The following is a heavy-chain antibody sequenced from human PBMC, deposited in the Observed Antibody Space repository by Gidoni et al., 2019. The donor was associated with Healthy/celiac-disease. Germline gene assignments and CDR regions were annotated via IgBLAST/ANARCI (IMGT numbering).Heavy chain of an antibody. D-gene: IGHD3-3*01. V-gene: IGHV1-69*08. J-gene: IGHJ3*02. Sequence: QVQLVQSGAEVKKPGSSVKVSCKASGGTFSSYTISWVRQAPGQGLEWMGRIIPILGIANYAQKFQGRVTITADKSTSTGYMELSSLRSEDTAVYYCARDIRGEIFGDPGAFDIWGQGTMVTVSS. CDR2: IIPILGIA. CDR1: GGTFSSYT. CDR3: ARDIRGEIFGDPGAFDI.